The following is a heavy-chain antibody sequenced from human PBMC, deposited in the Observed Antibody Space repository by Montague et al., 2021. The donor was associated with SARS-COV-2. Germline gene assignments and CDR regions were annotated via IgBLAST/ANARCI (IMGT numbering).Heavy chain of an antibody. V-gene: IGHV4-39*02. J-gene: IGHJ4*02. CDR3: AREGGNLAEITIFGVVINGYYFDY. D-gene: IGHD3-3*01. Sequence: SETLSLTCTVSGGSISSSSYYWGWIRQPPGKGLEWIGSIDYSGXTXYXXXXKXRVTISVDTSKNQFSLKLRPVTAADTAVYYCAREGGNLAEITIFGVVINGYYFDYWGQGTLVTVSS. CDR1: GGSISSSSYY. CDR2: IDYSGXT.